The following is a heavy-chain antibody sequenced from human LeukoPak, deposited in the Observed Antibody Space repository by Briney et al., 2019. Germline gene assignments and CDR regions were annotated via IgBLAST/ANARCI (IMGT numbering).Heavy chain of an antibody. J-gene: IGHJ6*03. V-gene: IGHV4-59*08. CDR3: ARLGPRVALINFYYCNMDV. CDR1: GGSISNYY. CDR2: IYSSGST. D-gene: IGHD2-15*01. Sequence: SETLSLTCTVSGGSISNYYWSWIRQPPGKGLEWIGYIYSSGSTNYNPSLKSRVTISVDTSKNQFSLKLTSVTAADTAVYYCARLGPRVALINFYYCNMDVWGKGTTVTVSS.